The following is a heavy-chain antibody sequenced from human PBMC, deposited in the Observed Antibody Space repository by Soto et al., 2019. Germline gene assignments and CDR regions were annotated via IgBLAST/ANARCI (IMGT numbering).Heavy chain of an antibody. J-gene: IGHJ6*02. D-gene: IGHD2-15*01. CDR3: AKDIHCSGGSCYYYGMDV. CDR1: GFTFSSYG. CDR2: ISYDGSNK. Sequence: QVPLVESGGGVVQPGRSLRLSCAASGFTFSSYGMHWVRQAPGKGLEWVAVISYDGSNKYYADSVKGRFTISRDNSKNTLYLQMNSLRAEDTAVYYCAKDIHCSGGSCYYYGMDVWGQGTTVTVSS. V-gene: IGHV3-30*18.